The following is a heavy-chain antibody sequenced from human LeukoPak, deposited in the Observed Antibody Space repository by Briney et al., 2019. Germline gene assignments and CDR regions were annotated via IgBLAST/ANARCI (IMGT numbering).Heavy chain of an antibody. J-gene: IGHJ3*02. D-gene: IGHD2-21*01. V-gene: IGHV3-21*01. CDR2: ISSSSSYI. CDR1: YS. CDR3: ARADCAAFDI. Sequence: YSMNWVRQAPGKGLEWVSSISSSSSYIYYADSVKGRFTTSRDNAKNSLYLQMNSLRAEDTAVYYCARADCAAFDIWGQGTMVTVSS.